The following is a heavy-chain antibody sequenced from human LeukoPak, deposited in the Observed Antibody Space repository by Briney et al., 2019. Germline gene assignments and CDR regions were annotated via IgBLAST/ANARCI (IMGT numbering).Heavy chain of an antibody. J-gene: IGHJ3*02. D-gene: IGHD1-26*01. V-gene: IGHV1-69*02. CDR1: GGTFSSYT. CDR2: IIPILGIA. CDR3: ARKGGSGSYLDAFDI. Sequence: SVKVSCKASGGTFSSYTISWVRQAPGQGLEWMGRIIPILGIANYAQKFQGRVTITADKSTSTAYMELSSLRSEDTAVYYCARKGGSGSYLDAFDIWGQGTMVTASS.